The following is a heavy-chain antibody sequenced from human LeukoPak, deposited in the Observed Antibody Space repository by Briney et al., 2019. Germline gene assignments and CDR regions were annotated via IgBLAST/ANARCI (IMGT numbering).Heavy chain of an antibody. J-gene: IGHJ5*02. CDR3: ARVGLLWFGELLWFDP. D-gene: IGHD3-10*01. V-gene: IGHV1-18*01. CDR2: ISAYNGNT. Sequence: ASVKVSCKASGYTFTSYGISWVRQAPGQGLEWVGWISAYNGNTNYAQKLQGRVTMTTDTSTSTAYMELRSLRSDDTAVYYCARVGLLWFGELLWFDPWGQGTLVTVSS. CDR1: GYTFTSYG.